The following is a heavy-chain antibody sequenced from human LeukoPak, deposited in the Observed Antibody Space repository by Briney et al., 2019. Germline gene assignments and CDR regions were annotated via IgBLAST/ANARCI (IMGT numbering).Heavy chain of an antibody. CDR1: GGSFRGYF. V-gene: IGHV4-34*01. Sequence: SETLSLTCAVYGGSFRGYFWTWIRQSPGKGLEWIGEINHSGDTDYRPSLKSRVSISLDTSKNQFSLKLSSVTAADTAVYYCARDRGYFDLWGRGALVTVSS. CDR2: INHSGDT. CDR3: ARDRGYFDL. J-gene: IGHJ2*01.